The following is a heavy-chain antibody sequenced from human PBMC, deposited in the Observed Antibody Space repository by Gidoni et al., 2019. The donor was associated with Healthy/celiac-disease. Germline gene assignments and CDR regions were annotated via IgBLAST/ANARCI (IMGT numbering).Heavy chain of an antibody. V-gene: IGHV4-38-2*02. CDR1: GYSISSGYY. D-gene: IGHD3-3*01. Sequence: QVQLQESGPGLVKPSATLSLTCTVSGYSISSGYYCGWIRQPPGKGLEWIGSIYHSGSTYYNPSLKSRVTISVDTSRNQFSLKLSSVTAADTAMYYCAREYITIFGVVIPPYNWFDPWGQGTLVTVSS. J-gene: IGHJ5*02. CDR2: IYHSGST. CDR3: AREYITIFGVVIPPYNWFDP.